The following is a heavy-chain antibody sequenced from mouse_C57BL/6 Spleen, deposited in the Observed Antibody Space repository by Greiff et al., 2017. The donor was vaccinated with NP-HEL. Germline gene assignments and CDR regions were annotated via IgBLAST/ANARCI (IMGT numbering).Heavy chain of an antibody. J-gene: IGHJ1*03. Sequence: VQLQQPGAELVKPGASVKMSCKASGYTFTSYWITWVKQRPGQGLEWIGDIYPGSGSTNYNEKFKSKATLTVDTSSSTAYMQLSSLTSEDSAVYYCARSLYYGSSNGYFDVWGTGTTVTVSS. D-gene: IGHD1-1*01. CDR3: ARSLYYGSSNGYFDV. V-gene: IGHV1-55*01. CDR1: GYTFTSYW. CDR2: IYPGSGST.